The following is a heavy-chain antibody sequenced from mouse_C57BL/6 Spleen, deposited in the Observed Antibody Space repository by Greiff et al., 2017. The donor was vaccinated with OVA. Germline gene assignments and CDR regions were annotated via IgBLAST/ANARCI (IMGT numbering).Heavy chain of an antibody. V-gene: IGHV5-6*01. CDR2: ISSGGSYT. J-gene: IGHJ1*03. D-gene: IGHD1-1*01. CDR1: GFTFSSYG. Sequence: VQLKESGGDLVKPGGSLKLSCAASGFTFSSYGMSWVRQTPDKRLEWVATISSGGSYTYYPDSVKGRFTISRDNAKNTLYLQMSSLKSEDTAMYYCARTPYYYGSSYGYFDVWGTGTTVTVSS. CDR3: ARTPYYYGSSYGYFDV.